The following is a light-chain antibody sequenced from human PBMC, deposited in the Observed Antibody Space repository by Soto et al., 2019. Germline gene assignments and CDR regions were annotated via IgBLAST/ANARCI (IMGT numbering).Light chain of an antibody. V-gene: IGLV4-69*02. CDR1: SGHSSYA. Sequence: QPVLTQSPSASASLGASVKLTCTLSSGHSSYAIAWHQQQPEKGPRYLMKVSSDGSHNKGDGIPDRFSGSGSGAERYLIISSLQSEDEADYYCQTWGTGIRVFGGGTKLTVL. CDR3: QTWGTGIRV. J-gene: IGLJ2*01. CDR2: VSSDGSH.